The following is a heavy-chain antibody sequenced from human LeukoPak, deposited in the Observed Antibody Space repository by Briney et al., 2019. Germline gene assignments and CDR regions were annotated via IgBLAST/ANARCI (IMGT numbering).Heavy chain of an antibody. CDR1: GGTFSSYA. D-gene: IGHD4-17*01. V-gene: IGHV1-69*05. Sequence: SVKVSCKASGGTFSSYAISWVRQAPGQGLGWMGGIIPIFGTANYAQKFQGRVTITTDESTSTAYMELSSLRSEDTAVYYCARAGEQIGYYFDYWGQGTLVTVSS. CDR3: ARAGEQIGYYFDY. J-gene: IGHJ4*02. CDR2: IIPIFGTA.